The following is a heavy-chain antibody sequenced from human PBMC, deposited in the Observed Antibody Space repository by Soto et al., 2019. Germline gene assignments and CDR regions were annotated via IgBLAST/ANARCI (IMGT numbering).Heavy chain of an antibody. CDR1: GYTFTSYD. Sequence: ASVKVSWKASGYTFTSYDINWVRQATGQGLEWMGWMNPNSGNTGYAQKFQGRVTMTRNTSISTAYMELSSLRSEDTAVYYCARGSYYYYGSGSVPEYYFDYWGQGTLVTVSS. D-gene: IGHD3-10*01. CDR3: ARGSYYYYGSGSVPEYYFDY. J-gene: IGHJ4*02. V-gene: IGHV1-8*01. CDR2: MNPNSGNT.